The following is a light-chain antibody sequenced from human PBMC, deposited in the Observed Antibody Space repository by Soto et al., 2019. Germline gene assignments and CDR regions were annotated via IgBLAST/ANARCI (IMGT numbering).Light chain of an antibody. CDR2: GAS. J-gene: IGKJ4*01. CDR3: QQYDSWPPLT. CDR1: QSVSSN. V-gene: IGKV3-15*01. Sequence: EIVMTQSPATLSVSPGERATLSCRASQSVSSNLAWYQQKPGQAPRLLIYGASTRATGIPARFRRSGSDTEFTLTISSLQSEDVAVYYCQQYDSWPPLTFGGGTKVDIK.